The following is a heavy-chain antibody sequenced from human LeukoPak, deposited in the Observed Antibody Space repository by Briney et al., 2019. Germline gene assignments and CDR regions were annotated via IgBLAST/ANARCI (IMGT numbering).Heavy chain of an antibody. CDR3: ARAIKRKLLWFGEPNRHGGSIDY. V-gene: IGHV1-18*01. CDR2: ISAYNGNT. CDR1: GYTFTSYG. Sequence: GASVKVSCKASGYTFTSYGISWVRQAPGQGLEWMGWISAYNGNTNYAQKLQGRVAMTTDTSTSTAYMELRSLRSDDTAVYYCARAIKRKLLWFGEPNRHGGSIDYWGQGTLVTVSS. D-gene: IGHD3-10*01. J-gene: IGHJ4*02.